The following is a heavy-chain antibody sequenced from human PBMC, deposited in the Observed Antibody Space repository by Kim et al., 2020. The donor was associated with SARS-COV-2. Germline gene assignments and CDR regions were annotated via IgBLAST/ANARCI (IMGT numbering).Heavy chain of an antibody. D-gene: IGHD1-26*01. V-gene: IGHV1-18*04. CDR1: GYTFTSYG. CDR3: ARERAGGYGSFRYFDY. J-gene: IGHJ4*02. CDR2: ISAYNGNT. Sequence: ASVKVSCKASGYTFTSYGISWVRQAPGQGLEWMGWISAYNGNTNYAQKLQGRVTMTTDTSTSTAYMELRSLRSDDTAVYYCARERAGGYGSFRYFDYWVQGTLVTVSS.